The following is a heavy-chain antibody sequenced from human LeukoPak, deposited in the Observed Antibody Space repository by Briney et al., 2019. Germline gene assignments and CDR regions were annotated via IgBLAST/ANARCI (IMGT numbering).Heavy chain of an antibody. CDR1: GFTFSSYA. Sequence: PGGSLRLSCAASGFTFSSYAMHWVRQAPGKGLEWVAVISYDGSNKYYADSVKGRFTISRDNAKNSLYLQMNSLRAEDTAVYYCARWAYAIRDKYFDYWGQGTLVTVSS. J-gene: IGHJ4*02. CDR2: ISYDGSNK. CDR3: ARWAYAIRDKYFDY. D-gene: IGHD2-8*01. V-gene: IGHV3-30*04.